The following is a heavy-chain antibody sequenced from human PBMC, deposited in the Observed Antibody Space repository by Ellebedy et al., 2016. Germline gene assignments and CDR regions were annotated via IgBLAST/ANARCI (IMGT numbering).Heavy chain of an antibody. V-gene: IGHV1-58*01. CDR3: AAGYYYGSGSHAGMDV. J-gene: IGHJ6*02. CDR1: GFTFINSA. CDR2: IAVRSGNT. Sequence: SVKVSXKASGFTFINSAVQWVRQARGQRLEWIGWIAVRSGNTNYAQQFQERVTITRDMSTDTAYMEVSSLRSEDTAVYYCAAGYYYGSGSHAGMDVWGQGTRSPSP. D-gene: IGHD3-10*01.